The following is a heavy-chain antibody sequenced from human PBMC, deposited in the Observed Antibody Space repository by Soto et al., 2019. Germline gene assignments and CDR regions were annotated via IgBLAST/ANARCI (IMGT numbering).Heavy chain of an antibody. V-gene: IGHV1-69*13. D-gene: IGHD6-13*01. CDR1: GGTFSSYA. CDR2: IIPIFGTA. Sequence: SVKVSCKASGGTFSSYAISWVRQAPGQGLEWMGGIIPIFGTANYAQKFQGRVTITADESTSTAYMELSSLRSEDTAVYYCARSYSSSWYGRPRNNWFDPWGQGTLVTVSS. J-gene: IGHJ5*02. CDR3: ARSYSSSWYGRPRNNWFDP.